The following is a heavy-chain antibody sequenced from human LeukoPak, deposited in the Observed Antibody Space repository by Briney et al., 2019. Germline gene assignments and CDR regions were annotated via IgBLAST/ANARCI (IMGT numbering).Heavy chain of an antibody. CDR1: GYTFTSYG. CDR2: IIPIFGTT. CDR3: ARDKTSALTNPPSYYFDY. D-gene: IGHD1-14*01. J-gene: IGHJ4*02. Sequence: ASVKVSCKASGYTFTSYGISWVRQAPGQGLEWMGGIIPIFGTTNYAQKFQGRVTITADESTSTAYMELNSLRSEDTAVYYCARDKTSALTNPPSYYFDYWGQGTLVTVSS. V-gene: IGHV1-69*13.